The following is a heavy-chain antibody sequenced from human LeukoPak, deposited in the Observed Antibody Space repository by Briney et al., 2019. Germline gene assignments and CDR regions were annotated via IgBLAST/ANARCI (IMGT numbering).Heavy chain of an antibody. V-gene: IGHV1-24*01. D-gene: IGHD1-26*01. CDR1: GYTLTELS. CDR3: ARTGYSYGDTYSGSYLLNY. J-gene: IGHJ4*02. CDR2: FDPEDGET. Sequence: ASVKVSCKVSGYTLTELSMHWVRQAPGKGLEWMGGFDPEDGETIYAQKFQGRVTMTRDMSTSTVYMELSSLRSEGTAVYYCARTGYSYGDTYSGSYLLNYWGQGTLVTVSS.